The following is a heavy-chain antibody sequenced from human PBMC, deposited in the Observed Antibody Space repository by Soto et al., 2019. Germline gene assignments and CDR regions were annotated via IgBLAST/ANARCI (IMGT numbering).Heavy chain of an antibody. D-gene: IGHD2-15*01. V-gene: IGHV3-23*01. Sequence: PGGSLRLSCAASGFTLSSYAMSWVRQAPGKGLEWVSAISGSGGSTYYADSVKGRFTISRDNSKNTLYLQMNSLRAEDTAVYYCAKRDPYCSGGSCHVDYWGQGTLVTVSS. CDR1: GFTLSSYA. J-gene: IGHJ4*02. CDR3: AKRDPYCSGGSCHVDY. CDR2: ISGSGGST.